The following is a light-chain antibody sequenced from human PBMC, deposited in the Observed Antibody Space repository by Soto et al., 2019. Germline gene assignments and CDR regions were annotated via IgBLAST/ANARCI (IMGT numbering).Light chain of an antibody. V-gene: IGLV2-11*01. CDR1: SSDVGGYNY. J-gene: IGLJ1*01. Sequence: QSVLTQPRSVSGSPGQSVTISCTGTSSDVGGYNYVSWYQQHPGKAPKLMIYDVSKRPSGVPDRFSGSKSGNTASLTISGLQAEDEADYYCCSYAGSYTHVFGTGTKATV. CDR2: DVS. CDR3: CSYAGSYTHV.